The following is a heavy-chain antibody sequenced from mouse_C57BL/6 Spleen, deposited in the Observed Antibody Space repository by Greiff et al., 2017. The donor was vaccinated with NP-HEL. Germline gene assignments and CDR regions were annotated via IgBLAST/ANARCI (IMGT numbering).Heavy chain of an antibody. D-gene: IGHD2-2*01. J-gene: IGHJ2*01. CDR3: TRDGYDVGYFDY. CDR1: GFTFSSYA. CDR2: ISSGGDYI. Sequence: EVQVVESGEGLVKPGGSLKLSCAASGFTFSSYAMSWVRQTPEKRLEWVAYISSGGDYIYYADTVKGRFTISRDNARNTLYLQMSSLKSEDTAMYYCTRDGYDVGYFDYWGQGTTLTVSS. V-gene: IGHV5-9-1*02.